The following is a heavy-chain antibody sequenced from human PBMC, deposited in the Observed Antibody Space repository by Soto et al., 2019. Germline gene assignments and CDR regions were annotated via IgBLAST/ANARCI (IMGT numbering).Heavy chain of an antibody. CDR2: ISYDGSNK. Sequence: QVQLVESGGGVVQPGRSLRLYCAASGFTFSSCGMHWVRQAPGKGLEWVAVISYDGSNKYYADSVKGRFTISRDNSKNTLYLQMNSLRAEDTAVYYCAKARAYGDYVMNYWGQGTLVTVSS. CDR3: AKARAYGDYVMNY. D-gene: IGHD4-17*01. J-gene: IGHJ4*02. V-gene: IGHV3-30*18. CDR1: GFTFSSCG.